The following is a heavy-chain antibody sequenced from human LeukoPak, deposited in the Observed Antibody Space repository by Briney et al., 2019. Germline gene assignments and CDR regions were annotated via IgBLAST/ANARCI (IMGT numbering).Heavy chain of an antibody. CDR3: ARVPVVGYYDSSGYFGIYYYYYYMDV. CDR2: MNPNSGST. D-gene: IGHD3-22*01. CDR1: GYTFTSYD. J-gene: IGHJ6*03. V-gene: IGHV1-8*01. Sequence: ASVKVSCKASGYTFTSYDINWVRQATGQGLEWMGWMNPNSGSTGYAQKFQGRVTMTRNTSINTAYMELSSPRSEDTAVYYCARVPVVGYYDSSGYFGIYYYYYYMDVWGKGTAVTISS.